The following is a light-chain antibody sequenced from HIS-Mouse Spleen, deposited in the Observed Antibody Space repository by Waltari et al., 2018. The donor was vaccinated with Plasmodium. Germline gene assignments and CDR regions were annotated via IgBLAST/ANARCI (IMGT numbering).Light chain of an antibody. CDR1: KLGDKY. CDR3: QAWDSSTYV. Sequence: SYELTQPPSVSVSPGQTASITCSGAKLGDKYACWYQQKPGQSPVLVIYQDSKRPSGIPHRFSGSNSGNTATLTISGTQAMDEADYYCQAWDSSTYVFGTGTKVTVL. V-gene: IGLV3-1*01. CDR2: QDS. J-gene: IGLJ1*01.